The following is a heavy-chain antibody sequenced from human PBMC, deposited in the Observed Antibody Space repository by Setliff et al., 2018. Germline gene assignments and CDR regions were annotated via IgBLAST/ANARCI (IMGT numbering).Heavy chain of an antibody. V-gene: IGHV4-59*01. CDR1: GGSFSGYY. CDR3: ARGRIAAALYYFDY. Sequence: SETLSLTCAVYGGSFSGYYWSWIRQPPGKGLEWIGYVGYNGNTHYNPSLNSRVTMSVDTSKNQFSLKLTSVSAADTAVYYCARGRIAAALYYFDYWGQGTLVTVSS. CDR2: VGYNGNT. J-gene: IGHJ4*02. D-gene: IGHD6-13*01.